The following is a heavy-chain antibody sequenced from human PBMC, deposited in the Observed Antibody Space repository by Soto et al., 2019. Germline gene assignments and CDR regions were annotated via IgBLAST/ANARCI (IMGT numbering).Heavy chain of an antibody. CDR2: IWYDGTNE. Sequence: QVQLVESGGGVVQPGRSLKLSCAAAGFTFNSSGMHWVRQAPGKGLEWVAIIWYDGTNENYADSVKGRFPISRDNSKNPLYLQMNSLRAEDTAVYYCGRDPWTTQPLFEYWCLGTLVNVYS. V-gene: IGHV3-33*01. D-gene: IGHD4-4*01. CDR3: GRDPWTTQPLFEY. CDR1: GFTFNSSG. J-gene: IGHJ4*02.